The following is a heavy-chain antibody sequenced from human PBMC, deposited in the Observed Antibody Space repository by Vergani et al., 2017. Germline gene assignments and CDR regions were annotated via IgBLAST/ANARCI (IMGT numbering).Heavy chain of an antibody. Sequence: EVQLVESGGGLVQPGGSLRLSCAASGFTFSSYDMHWVRQATGKGLEWVSAIGTAGDTYYPGSVKGRFTISRENAKNSLYLQMNSLRAEDTALYYCAKSVLGYCSGGSCTPYYYYYGMDVWGQGP. CDR2: IGTAGDT. CDR1: GFTFSSYD. D-gene: IGHD2-15*01. J-gene: IGHJ6*02. CDR3: AKSVLGYCSGGSCTPYYYYYGMDV. V-gene: IGHV3-13*01.